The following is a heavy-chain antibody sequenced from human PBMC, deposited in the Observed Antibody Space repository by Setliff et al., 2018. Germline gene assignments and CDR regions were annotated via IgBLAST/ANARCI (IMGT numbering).Heavy chain of an antibody. Sequence: TLSLTCTVSGGSDNSGYDNWNWLRQPAGKGLEWIGHINRRGSTNFSPSLKSRVTISLDTSKNQFSLNLTSVTAADTAVYYCARASSGWYSAYYYYMDVWGKGTTVTVSS. D-gene: IGHD6-19*01. CDR3: ARASSGWYSAYYYYMDV. V-gene: IGHV4-61*09. CDR1: GGSDNSGYDN. J-gene: IGHJ6*03. CDR2: INRRGST.